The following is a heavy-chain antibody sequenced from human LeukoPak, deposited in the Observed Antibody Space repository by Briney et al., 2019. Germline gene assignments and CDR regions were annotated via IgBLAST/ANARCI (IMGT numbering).Heavy chain of an antibody. CDR1: GGSISSYY. Sequence: PSETLSLTCAVSGGSISSYYGSWTRQPPGKGPEWIGYIYYSGSTNYNPSLKSRVTISVETSKNQFSLKLSSVTAADTAVYYCARVVGGDYMDVWGKGTTVTVSS. J-gene: IGHJ6*03. CDR2: IYYSGST. D-gene: IGHD1-26*01. CDR3: ARVVGGDYMDV. V-gene: IGHV4-59*01.